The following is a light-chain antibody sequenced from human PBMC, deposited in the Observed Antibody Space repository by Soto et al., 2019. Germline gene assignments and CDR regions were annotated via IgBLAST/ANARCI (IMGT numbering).Light chain of an antibody. CDR2: KAS. V-gene: IGKV1-5*03. J-gene: IGKJ4*01. CDR3: QQYGSSPS. Sequence: DIQMTQSPSTLSGSVGDRVTITCRASQTISSWLAWYQQKPGKAPKLLIYKASTLESGVPSRFSGSGSGTDFTLTISRLEPEDFAVYYCQQYGSSPSFGGGTKVDIK. CDR1: QTISSW.